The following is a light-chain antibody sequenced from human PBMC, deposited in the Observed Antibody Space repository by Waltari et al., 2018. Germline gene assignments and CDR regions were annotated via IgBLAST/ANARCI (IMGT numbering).Light chain of an antibody. CDR1: QDISSY. V-gene: IGKV1-16*02. J-gene: IGKJ5*01. Sequence: DIQITQSPSSLSASVGDRVTITCRASQDISSYLAWFQQKPGKAPKSLIYAASSLQSGGPSKFSGSGSGTDFTLTISYLQPEDFATYYCQQYKSYPLTFGQGTRLQIK. CDR3: QQYKSYPLT. CDR2: AAS.